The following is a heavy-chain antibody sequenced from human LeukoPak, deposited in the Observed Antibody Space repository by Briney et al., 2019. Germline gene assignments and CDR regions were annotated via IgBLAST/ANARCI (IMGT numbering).Heavy chain of an antibody. CDR1: GFTFSNYG. V-gene: IGHV3-23*01. Sequence: GGTLRLSCAASGFTFSNYGMSWVRQAPGRGLEWVSTITGSGTNTDYADSVKGRFTISRDNSKNTLYLQMNSLRAEDTAVYYCARAGYGSGSYYTPFDYWGQGTLVTVSS. CDR3: ARAGYGSGSYYTPFDY. D-gene: IGHD3-10*01. J-gene: IGHJ4*02. CDR2: ITGSGTNT.